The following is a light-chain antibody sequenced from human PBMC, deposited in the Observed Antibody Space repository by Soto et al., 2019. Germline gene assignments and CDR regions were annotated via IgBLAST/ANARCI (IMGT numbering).Light chain of an antibody. V-gene: IGLV2-14*01. CDR3: SSHSSASPYV. CDR2: EVR. CDR1: SNGGGGYNY. J-gene: IGLJ1*01. Sequence: QSALTQPASVSGSPGQAITISCTGNSNGGGGYNYVSWYQQQPGRAPKPIIYEVRHRPSGLSNRFSGSKSGNTPSLTISGLHVEDEADYYCSSHSSASPYVFGTGTKVTVL.